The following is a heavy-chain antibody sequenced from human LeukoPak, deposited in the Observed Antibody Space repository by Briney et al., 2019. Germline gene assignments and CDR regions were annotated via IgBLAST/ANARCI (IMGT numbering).Heavy chain of an antibody. V-gene: IGHV3-21*01. CDR2: ISSSSSYI. Sequence: WGSLRLSCAASGFTFSSYSMNWVRQAPGKGLEWVSSISSSSSYIYYADSVKGRFTISRDNAKNTLYLQMDSLRAEDTAVYYCARGGGYSYGSFDYWDQGTLVTVSS. J-gene: IGHJ4*02. D-gene: IGHD5-18*01. CDR1: GFTFSSYS. CDR3: ARGGGYSYGSFDY.